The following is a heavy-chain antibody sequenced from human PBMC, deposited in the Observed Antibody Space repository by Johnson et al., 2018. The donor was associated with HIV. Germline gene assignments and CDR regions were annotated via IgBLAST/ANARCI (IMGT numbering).Heavy chain of an antibody. D-gene: IGHD4-17*01. Sequence: MLLVESGGGLVQPGRSLRLSCAASGFTFDDYAMHWVRQAPGKGLESVSYISSSGSTIYYADSVKGRFTISRDNAKNSLYLQMNSLRAEDTAVYYCAKDPSTVTTFYAFDILGQGTMVTVSS. V-gene: IGHV3-48*03. CDR1: GFTFDDYA. CDR3: AKDPSTVTTFYAFDI. CDR2: ISSSGSTI. J-gene: IGHJ3*02.